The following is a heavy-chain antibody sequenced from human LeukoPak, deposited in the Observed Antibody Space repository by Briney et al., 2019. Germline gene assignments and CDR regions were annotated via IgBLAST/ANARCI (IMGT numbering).Heavy chain of an antibody. CDR3: AKGSGGYSNYFDY. V-gene: IGHV3-23*01. J-gene: IGHJ4*02. CDR2: ISGSGGST. D-gene: IGHD4-11*01. CDR1: GFTFSSYA. Sequence: GGSLRLSCAASGFTFSSYAMSWVRQAPGKGLEWVSAISGSGGSTYYADSVKGRFTISRDNSKNTLYLQMNGLRAEDTAVYYCAKGSGGYSNYFDYWGQGTLVTVSS.